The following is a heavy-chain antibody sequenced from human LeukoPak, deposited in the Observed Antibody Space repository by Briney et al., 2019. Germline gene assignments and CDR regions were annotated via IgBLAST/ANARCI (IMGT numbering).Heavy chain of an antibody. D-gene: IGHD5-24*01. CDR3: ANGDGFDY. Sequence: PGGSLRLSCAASGFTFSSYSMNWVRQAPGKGLEWVSSISSSSSYIYYADSVKGRFTIFRDNAKSSLYLQMGSLRVEDTAVYYCANGDGFDYWGQGTLVIVSS. CDR1: GFTFSSYS. CDR2: ISSSSSYI. J-gene: IGHJ4*02. V-gene: IGHV3-21*01.